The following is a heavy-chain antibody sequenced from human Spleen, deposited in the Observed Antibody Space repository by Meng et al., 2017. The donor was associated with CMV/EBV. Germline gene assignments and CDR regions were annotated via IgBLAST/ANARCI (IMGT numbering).Heavy chain of an antibody. CDR3: ARETSAGKDY. CDR2: IHPNTGDS. CDR1: GYTCTDYY. Sequence: SCKASGYTCTDYYIQWVRQAPGQGLEYMGWIHPNTGDSNSPQNFRDRVTMTRDTSISTAYMELNRLKSDDTAVYYCARETSAGKDYWGQGTLVTVSS. V-gene: IGHV1-2*02. J-gene: IGHJ4*02. D-gene: IGHD6-13*01.